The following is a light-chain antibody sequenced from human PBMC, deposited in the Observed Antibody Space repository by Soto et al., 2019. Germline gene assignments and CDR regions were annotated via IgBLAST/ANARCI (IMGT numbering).Light chain of an antibody. CDR1: GSNIGSNT. CDR3: ATWDDILNGYV. CDR2: TNN. V-gene: IGLV1-44*01. Sequence: QLVLTQPPSASGTPGQRITISCSGSGSNIGSNTVTWYQQLPRTAPKLLIYTNNQRPSGVPDRFSGSRSGTSASLAISGLQSGDEADYYCATWDDILNGYVFGTGTKLTVL. J-gene: IGLJ1*01.